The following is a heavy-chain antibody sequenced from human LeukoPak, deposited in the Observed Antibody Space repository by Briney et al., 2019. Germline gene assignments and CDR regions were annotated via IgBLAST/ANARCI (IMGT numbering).Heavy chain of an antibody. V-gene: IGHV1-2*06. D-gene: IGHD1-14*01. CDR1: GYTFTDDY. Sequence: ASVKVSCKASGYTFTDDYMHWVRQAPAQGLEWMGRISPNSGDTNYAQKFQGRVSMTRDTSASTAYMELSRLRSDDTAVYYCARDHLGTDFDHWGQGTLVTVSS. J-gene: IGHJ4*02. CDR2: ISPNSGDT. CDR3: ARDHLGTDFDH.